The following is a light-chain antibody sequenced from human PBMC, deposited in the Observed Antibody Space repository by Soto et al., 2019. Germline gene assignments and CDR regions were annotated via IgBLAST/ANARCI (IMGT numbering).Light chain of an antibody. CDR3: QQYNNWWT. CDR1: QSVSSS. V-gene: IGKV3-15*01. J-gene: IGKJ1*01. CDR2: GAS. Sequence: EVVMTQSPATLSMSPGERATLSCRVSQSVSSSLAWYQQKPGQAPRLLIYGASTRATGIPDRFSGSGSETEFTLTISSLQAEDFAIYYCQQYNNWWTFGQGTKVEIK.